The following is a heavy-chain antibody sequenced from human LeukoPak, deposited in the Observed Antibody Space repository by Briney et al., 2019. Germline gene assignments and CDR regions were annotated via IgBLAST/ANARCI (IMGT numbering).Heavy chain of an antibody. CDR3: ARTTSMTASGYDY. V-gene: IGHV1-8*03. Sequence: ASVKVSCKASGYTFTNYRINWVRQASGQGLEWMTWINPDTGDKGYARKFQDRVTITTDTSISTAYMELSSLSSEDTAVYFCARTTSMTASGYDYWGQGTLVTVSS. CDR1: GYTFTNYR. J-gene: IGHJ4*02. D-gene: IGHD2-21*02. CDR2: INPDTGDK.